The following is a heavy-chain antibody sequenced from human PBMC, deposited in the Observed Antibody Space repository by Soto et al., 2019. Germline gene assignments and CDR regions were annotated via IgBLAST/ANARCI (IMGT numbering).Heavy chain of an antibody. CDR2: IWYDGSNK. V-gene: IGHV3-33*01. J-gene: IGHJ4*02. CDR1: GFTFSSYG. D-gene: IGHD3-22*01. Sequence: QVQLVESGGGVVQPGRSLRLSCAASGFTFSSYGMHWVRQAPGKGLEWVAVIWYDGSNKYYADSVKGRFTISRDNSKNTLSLQMNSLRAEDTSVYYCAREGGIYYYDSTGYYPFDYWGQGTLVTVSS. CDR3: AREGGIYYYDSTGYYPFDY.